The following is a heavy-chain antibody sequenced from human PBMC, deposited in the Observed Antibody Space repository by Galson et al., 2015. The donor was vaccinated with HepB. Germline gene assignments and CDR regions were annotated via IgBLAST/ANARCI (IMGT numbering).Heavy chain of an antibody. D-gene: IGHD2-8*02. Sequence: SLRLSCAVSDFTVSNNYMSWVRQAPGKGLEWVSTIYSDGTTHYTDSVKGRFTISRDNSKNTLYLQMNSLRDEDTAVYYCAKSLGTGAARGLDVWGQGTTVTVSS. CDR1: DFTVSNNY. CDR2: IYSDGTT. CDR3: AKSLGTGAARGLDV. V-gene: IGHV3-53*01. J-gene: IGHJ6*02.